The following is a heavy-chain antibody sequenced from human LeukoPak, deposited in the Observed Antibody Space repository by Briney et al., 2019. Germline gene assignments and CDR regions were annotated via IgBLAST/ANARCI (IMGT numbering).Heavy chain of an antibody. Sequence: SETLSLTCIVSGASLSSDYWSWIRQTPGKAREYIGCIFPRGSSNYNPSLKSRAAILVDTSKNQFSLKLTSGTAADTAVYFCARGRRDGYNFYWYFDLWGRGTLVTVSS. CDR1: GASLSSDY. J-gene: IGHJ2*01. CDR3: ARGRRDGYNFYWYFDL. D-gene: IGHD5-24*01. V-gene: IGHV4-4*09. CDR2: IFPRGSS.